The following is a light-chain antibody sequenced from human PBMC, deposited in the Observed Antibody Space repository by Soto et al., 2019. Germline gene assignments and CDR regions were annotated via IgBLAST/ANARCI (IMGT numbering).Light chain of an antibody. V-gene: IGLV2-14*01. CDR2: DVS. CDR3: SSYTSSSPLV. Sequence: QSALTQPASVSGSPGQSITISCTGTSSDVGGYNYVSWYQQHPGKAPKLMIYDVSNRPSGVSNRFSGSKSGNTASLTISGXXXXXXXDYYCSSYTSSSPLVFGTGTKVTVL. CDR1: SSDVGGYNY. J-gene: IGLJ1*01.